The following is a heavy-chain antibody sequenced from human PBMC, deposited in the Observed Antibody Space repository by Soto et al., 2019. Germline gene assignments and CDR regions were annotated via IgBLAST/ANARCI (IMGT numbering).Heavy chain of an antibody. CDR2: ISSSSSYI. CDR1: GFRFIGSS. D-gene: IGHD3-10*01. CDR3: ARDLGEVSAL. J-gene: IGHJ4*02. Sequence: EVQLVESGGDLVKPGGSLRLSCAASGFRFIGSSMNWVRQAPGKGLNWVSSISSSSSYIYYADSVKGRFTISRDNAKNSLYLQMNSLRAEDTAVYYCARDLGEVSALWGQGTLVTVSS. V-gene: IGHV3-21*02.